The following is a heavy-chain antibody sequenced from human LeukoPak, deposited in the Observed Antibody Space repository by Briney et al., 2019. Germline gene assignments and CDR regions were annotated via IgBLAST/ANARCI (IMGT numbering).Heavy chain of an antibody. V-gene: IGHV4-59*02. CDR2: FYYSGST. J-gene: IGHJ6*03. D-gene: IGHD2-2*01. CDR1: GGSASMDC. Sequence: SETRSRTRTVSGGSASMDCWRCIRQPPGKGLEWIGYFYYSGSTNYNPSLKSRVTISVDTSTNQFSLKVSSVTAADTAVYYCARGWYCSSTSCYPCYMDVWGKGTTVTVSS. CDR3: ARGWYCSSTSCYPCYMDV.